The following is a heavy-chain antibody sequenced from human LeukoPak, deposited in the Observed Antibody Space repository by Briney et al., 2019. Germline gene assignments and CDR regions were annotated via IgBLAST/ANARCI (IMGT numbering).Heavy chain of an antibody. CDR2: IDYSGGST. V-gene: IGHV3-23*01. CDR3: AKWDTYYDSSGYYFY. D-gene: IGHD3-22*01. Sequence: GGSLRLSCTASGFTLSSYEMSWIRQAPGKGLEWVSSIDYSGGSTHYADSVMGRFTISRDNSKNTLYLQMNSLRAEDTAVYYCAKWDTYYDSSGYYFYWGQGTLVTVSS. CDR1: GFTLSSYE. J-gene: IGHJ4*02.